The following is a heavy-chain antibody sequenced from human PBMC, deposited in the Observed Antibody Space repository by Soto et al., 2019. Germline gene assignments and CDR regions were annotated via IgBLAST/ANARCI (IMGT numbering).Heavy chain of an antibody. CDR1: GGTFSSYA. J-gene: IGHJ4*02. CDR3: ARGAGYSGYDIDH. D-gene: IGHD5-12*01. CDR2: IIPILGTA. V-gene: IGHV1-69*01. Sequence: VKVSCKASGGTFSSYAISWVRHAPGQGLEWMGGIIPILGTANYAQKFQGRVTITADESTSTAYMELSRLRSEDTAVYYCARGAGYSGYDIDHWGQGTLITASS.